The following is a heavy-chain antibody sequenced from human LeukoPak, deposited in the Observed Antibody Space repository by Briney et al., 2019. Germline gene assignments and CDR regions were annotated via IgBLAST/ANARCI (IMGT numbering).Heavy chain of an antibody. CDR3: ARDEYSGSYYPDY. CDR1: GFTFSSYW. J-gene: IGHJ4*02. CDR2: IKQDGSEK. V-gene: IGHV3-7*01. D-gene: IGHD1-26*01. Sequence: GGSLRLSCAASGFTFSSYWMSWVRQAPGKGLEWVANIKQDGSEKYYVGSVKGRFTISRDNAKNSLYLQMNSRRAEDTAVYYCARDEYSGSYYPDYWGQGTLVTVSS.